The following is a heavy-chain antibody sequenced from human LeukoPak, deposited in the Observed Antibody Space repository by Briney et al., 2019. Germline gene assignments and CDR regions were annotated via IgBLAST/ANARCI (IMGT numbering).Heavy chain of an antibody. CDR2: INSDGSST. CDR3: TREQDREASATVVGDY. D-gene: IGHD4-23*01. CDR1: GIIFSNYW. Sequence: GGSLRLSCAASGIIFSNYWMHWVRQAPGKGLVWVSRINSDGSSTSYADSVKGRFTISRDNAKNTLYLQMNSLRAEDTAVYYCTREQDREASATVVGDYWGQGTLVTVSS. J-gene: IGHJ4*02. V-gene: IGHV3-74*01.